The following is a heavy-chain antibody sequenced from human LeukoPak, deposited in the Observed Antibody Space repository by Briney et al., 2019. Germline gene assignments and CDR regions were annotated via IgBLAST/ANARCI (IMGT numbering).Heavy chain of an antibody. Sequence: ASMKVSCKASGYTFTSYAMNWVRQAPGQGLEWMGWINTNTGNPTYAQGFTGRFVFSLDTSVSTAYLQISSLKAEDTAVYYCARVSKEQWLAPDYFDYWGQGTLVTVSS. CDR2: INTNTGNP. D-gene: IGHD6-19*01. V-gene: IGHV7-4-1*02. CDR1: GYTFTSYA. CDR3: ARVSKEQWLAPDYFDY. J-gene: IGHJ4*02.